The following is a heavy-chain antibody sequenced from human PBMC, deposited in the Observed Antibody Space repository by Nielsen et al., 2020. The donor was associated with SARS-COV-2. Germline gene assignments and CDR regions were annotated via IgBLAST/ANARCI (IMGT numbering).Heavy chain of an antibody. CDR3: ARSAAYYDFWSGYSLDS. D-gene: IGHD3-3*01. CDR2: IYYSGST. V-gene: IGHV4-30-4*01. CDR1: GGSISSGEYY. Sequence: SETLSLTCTVSGGSISSGEYYWSWIRQPPGKGLEWIGYIYYSGSTYYNPSLKSRLTISVDTSRNQFSLNLRSVTAADTAVYYCARSAAYYDFWSGYSLDSWGQGTLVTVSS. J-gene: IGHJ4*02.